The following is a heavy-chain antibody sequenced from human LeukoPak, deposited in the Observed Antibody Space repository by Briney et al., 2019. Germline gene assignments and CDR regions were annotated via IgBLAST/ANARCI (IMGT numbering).Heavy chain of an antibody. J-gene: IGHJ5*02. CDR3: AREFDYYDDSGYSEDL. CDR2: GSTYNDNT. Sequence: GASVTVSCTVSGYTFTKYGIIWVRHAPGQGLDWMGWGSTYNDNTNYAQNLQGRVTMTKDTSTSTAYMELRSLRSDDTAVYYCAREFDYYDDSGYSEDLWGQGTLVTVSS. D-gene: IGHD3-22*01. V-gene: IGHV1-18*01. CDR1: GYTFTKYG.